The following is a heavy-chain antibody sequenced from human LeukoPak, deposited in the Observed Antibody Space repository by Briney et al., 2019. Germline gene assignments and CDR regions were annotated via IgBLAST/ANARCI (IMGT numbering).Heavy chain of an antibody. D-gene: IGHD6-19*01. J-gene: IGHJ4*02. Sequence: QAGGSLRLSCAASGFTFSNYAMSWVRQAPGKGLEWVSAISGSGGSTYYADSVKGRFTISRDNSKNTLYLQMNSLRAEDTAVYYCAVHSSGWLGGFDYWGQGTLVTVSS. V-gene: IGHV3-23*01. CDR1: GFTFSNYA. CDR2: ISGSGGST. CDR3: AVHSSGWLGGFDY.